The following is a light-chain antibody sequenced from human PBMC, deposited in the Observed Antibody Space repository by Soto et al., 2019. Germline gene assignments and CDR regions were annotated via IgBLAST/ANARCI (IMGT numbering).Light chain of an antibody. CDR3: QQYNSYST. J-gene: IGKJ1*01. V-gene: IGKV1-5*01. CDR1: QDIGNY. CDR2: DAS. Sequence: DIQMTQSPSSLSASVGDRVTITCQASQDIGNYLNWYQQKPGKAPNLLIYDASSLESGVPSRFSGSGSGTEFTLTISSLQPDDFATYYCQQYNSYSTFGQGTKVDIK.